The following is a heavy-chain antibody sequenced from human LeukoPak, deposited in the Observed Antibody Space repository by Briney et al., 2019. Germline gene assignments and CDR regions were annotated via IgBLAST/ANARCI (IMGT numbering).Heavy chain of an antibody. J-gene: IGHJ4*02. V-gene: IGHV3-30*03. CDR3: ASGGATVWGY. Sequence: PGGSLRLSCAASGFTFSTYAMNWVRQAPGKGLEWVAVISYDGSNRYYADSMKGRFTISRDNSKNMLYLQIDSLRPEDTAMYYCASGGATVWGYWGQGALVIVSS. CDR2: ISYDGSNR. CDR1: GFTFSTYA. D-gene: IGHD3-16*01.